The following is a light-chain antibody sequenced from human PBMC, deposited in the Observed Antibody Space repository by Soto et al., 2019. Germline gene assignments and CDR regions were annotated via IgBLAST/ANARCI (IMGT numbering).Light chain of an antibody. J-gene: IGKJ3*01. CDR1: QGVTTAY. CDR3: QQYGGSPLFT. Sequence: EIVLTQSPGTLSLSPGERATLSCRASQGVTTAYLAWYQHKPGQAPRLLIYGASYRAAGIPDRFSGSRSGTDFTLTISRLEPEDFAVYSCQQYGGSPLFTFGPGTRVDFK. V-gene: IGKV3-20*01. CDR2: GAS.